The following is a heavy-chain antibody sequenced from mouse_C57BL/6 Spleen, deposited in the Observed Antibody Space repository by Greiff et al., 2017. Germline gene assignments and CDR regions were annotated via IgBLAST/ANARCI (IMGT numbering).Heavy chain of an antibody. V-gene: IGHV5-16*01. CDR2: INYDGSST. J-gene: IGHJ2*01. Sequence: EVKVVESEGGLVQPGSSMKLSCTASGFTFSDYYMAWVRQVPEKGLEWVANINYDGSSTYYMDYLKSRFIISRDNAKNILYLQMSSLKSEDTATYYCARFTTVVLDYWGQGTTLTVSS. CDR1: GFTFSDYY. CDR3: ARFTTVVLDY. D-gene: IGHD1-1*01.